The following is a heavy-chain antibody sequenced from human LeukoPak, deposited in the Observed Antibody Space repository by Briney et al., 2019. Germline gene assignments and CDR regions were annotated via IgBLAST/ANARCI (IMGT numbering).Heavy chain of an antibody. Sequence: SVKVSCKASGCTCSSYAIIWVRQAPGQGLEWMGRIIPILGIANYAQKFQGRVTITADKSTSTAYMELSSLRSEDTAVYYCARVPQYCSGGSGYLNGFDYWGQGTLVTVSS. J-gene: IGHJ4*02. V-gene: IGHV1-69*04. CDR1: GCTCSSYA. CDR2: IIPILGIA. D-gene: IGHD2-15*01. CDR3: ARVPQYCSGGSGYLNGFDY.